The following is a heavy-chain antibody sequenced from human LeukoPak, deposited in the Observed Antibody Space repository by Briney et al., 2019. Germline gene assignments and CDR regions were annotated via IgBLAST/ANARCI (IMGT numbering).Heavy chain of an antibody. D-gene: IGHD2-2*01. CDR3: ARDRRYCSSTNCYYFDY. Sequence: GGSLRLSCAASGFTFSSYWMSWVRQAPGKGLEWVANIKQDGSEKYYVDSVKGRFTISRDNAKNSLYLQMNSLRAEDTAVYYCARDRRYCSSTNCYYFDYWGQGTLVTVSS. CDR2: IKQDGSEK. J-gene: IGHJ4*02. V-gene: IGHV3-7*01. CDR1: GFTFSSYW.